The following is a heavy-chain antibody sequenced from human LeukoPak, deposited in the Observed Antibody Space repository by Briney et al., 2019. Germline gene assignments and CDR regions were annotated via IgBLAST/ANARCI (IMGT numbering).Heavy chain of an antibody. CDR2: ISSSGSTI. CDR3: ARRIYGSGTNWFDP. CDR1: GFTFSSYE. V-gene: IGHV3-48*03. D-gene: IGHD3-10*01. J-gene: IGHJ5*02. Sequence: GGSLRLSCAASGFTFSSYEMNWVRQAPGKGLEWVSYISSSGSTIYYADSVKGRFTISRDNAKNSLYLQLNSLRVEDTAVYYCARRIYGSGTNWFDPWGQGTLVTVSS.